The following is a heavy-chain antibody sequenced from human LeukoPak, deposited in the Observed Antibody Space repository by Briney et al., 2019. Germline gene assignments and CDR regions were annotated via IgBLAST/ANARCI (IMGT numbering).Heavy chain of an antibody. V-gene: IGHV4-59*01. CDR2: IYYSGST. Sequence: SETLSLTCTVSGGSISSYYWSWIRQPPGKGLEWIGYIYYSGSTNYNPSLKSRVTISVDTSKNQFSLKLSSVTAADTAVYYCARDPIVGATENYFDYXGQGXXVTVS. CDR1: GGSISSYY. D-gene: IGHD1-26*01. J-gene: IGHJ4*02. CDR3: ARDPIVGATENYFDY.